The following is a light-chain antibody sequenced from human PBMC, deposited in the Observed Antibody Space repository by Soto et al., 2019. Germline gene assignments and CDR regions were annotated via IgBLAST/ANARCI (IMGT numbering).Light chain of an antibody. CDR1: SSDVGGYNY. CDR3: CSYAGSYTLV. J-gene: IGLJ2*01. CDR2: DVS. Sequence: QAVVTQPRSVSGSPGQSVTISCTGTSSDVGGYNYVSWYQQHPGKAPKLMIYDVSKRPSAVPDRFSGSKSGNTASLTISGLQAEDEADYYCCSYAGSYTLVFGGGTKLTVL. V-gene: IGLV2-11*01.